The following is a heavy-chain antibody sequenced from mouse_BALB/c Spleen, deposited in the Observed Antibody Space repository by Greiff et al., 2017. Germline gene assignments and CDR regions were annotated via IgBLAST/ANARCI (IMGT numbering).Heavy chain of an antibody. CDR3: ARDYCRDYAMDY. J-gene: IGHJ4*01. D-gene: IGHD6-1*01. CDR1: GFTFTDYY. Sequence: DVMLVESGGGLVQPGGSLRLSCATSGFTFTDYYMSWVRQPPGKALEWLGFIRNKANGYTTEYSASVKGLFTISSDNAQNILYLQMNTLRAEDSATYYCARDYCRDYAMDYWGQGTSVTVSS. V-gene: IGHV7-3*02. CDR2: IRNKANGYTT.